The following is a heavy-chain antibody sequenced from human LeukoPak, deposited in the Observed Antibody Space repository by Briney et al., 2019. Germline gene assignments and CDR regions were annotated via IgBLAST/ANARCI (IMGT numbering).Heavy chain of an antibody. J-gene: IGHJ6*02. Sequence: ASVTVSCKASGYTFTIYGISWVRQAPGQGLEWMGWISAYNGNTNYAQKLQGRVTMTTDTSTSTAYMELRSLRSDDTAVYYCARDVCSSTSCYTPPRYYYYGMDVWGQGTTVTVSS. CDR2: ISAYNGNT. V-gene: IGHV1-18*01. CDR3: ARDVCSSTSCYTPPRYYYYGMDV. CDR1: GYTFTIYG. D-gene: IGHD2-2*02.